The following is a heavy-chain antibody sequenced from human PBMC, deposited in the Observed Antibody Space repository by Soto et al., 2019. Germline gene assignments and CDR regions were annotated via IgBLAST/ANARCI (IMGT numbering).Heavy chain of an antibody. D-gene: IGHD3-10*01. Sequence: WETLSLTCAVNGGPFGGFYWTWIRQSPGKGLEWIGEIHHGGGTNYNLSLKSRVTMSLDTSKNQFSLKLTSVTAADTAVYYCARGYRISMVILTTNYFDSWGQGTPVTVSS. CDR2: IHHGGGT. J-gene: IGHJ4*02. CDR1: GGPFGGFY. V-gene: IGHV4-34*01. CDR3: ARGYRISMVILTTNYFDS.